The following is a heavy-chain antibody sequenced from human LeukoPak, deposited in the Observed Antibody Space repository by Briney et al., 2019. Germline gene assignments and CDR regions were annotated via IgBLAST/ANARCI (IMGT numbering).Heavy chain of an antibody. J-gene: IGHJ5*02. V-gene: IGHV3-23*01. Sequence: GGSLRLSCAASGFTFSSYSMNWVRQAPGKGLEWVSAISGSGGSTPYADSVKGRFTISRGNSKNTLYLQMNSLRADDTAVYYCARTHYYGSGSYLWFDPWGQGTLVTVSS. CDR2: ISGSGGST. D-gene: IGHD3-10*01. CDR3: ARTHYYGSGSYLWFDP. CDR1: GFTFSSYS.